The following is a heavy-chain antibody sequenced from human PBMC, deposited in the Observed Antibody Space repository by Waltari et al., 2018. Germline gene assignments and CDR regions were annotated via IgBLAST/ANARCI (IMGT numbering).Heavy chain of an antibody. J-gene: IGHJ3*02. Sequence: QEQLQQSGPGLVKPSQTLSLTCAISGDSLSINGFAWNWVRQSPSRGLEWLGRQNYSSKWYNDYGESVKSRITINPDTSKNQFSLQLNSVTPDDTAVYYCARGRNSAFDIWGQGTMVTVSS. CDR1: GDSLSINGFA. CDR3: ARGRNSAFDI. CDR2: QNYSSKWYN. V-gene: IGHV6-1*01.